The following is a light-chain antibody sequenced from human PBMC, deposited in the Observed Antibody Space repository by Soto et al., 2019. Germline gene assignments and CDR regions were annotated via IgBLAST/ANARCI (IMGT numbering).Light chain of an antibody. V-gene: IGLV2-14*01. CDR1: SSDFGFYNY. J-gene: IGLJ1*01. CDR2: EVT. CDR3: CSYTTSSTRV. Sequence: QSVLTQPASVSGSPGQSIAISCTGSSSDFGFYNYISWYQQHPGKVPKLIIYEVTNRPSGVSNRFSGSKSGNTASLTISGLQAEDEADYYCCSYTTSSTRVFGTGTKVTVL.